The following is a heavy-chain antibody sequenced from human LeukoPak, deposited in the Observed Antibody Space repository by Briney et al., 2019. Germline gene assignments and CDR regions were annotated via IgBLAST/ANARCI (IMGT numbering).Heavy chain of an antibody. J-gene: IGHJ4*02. D-gene: IGHD3-22*01. CDR2: INHSGST. CDR3: AGRDSSGWSY. Sequence: SETLSLTCAVYGGSFSGYYWSWIRQPPGKGLEWIGEINHSGSTNYNPSLKSRVTISVDTSKNQFSLKLSSVTAADTAVYYCAGRDSSGWSYWGQGTLVTVSS. V-gene: IGHV4-34*01. CDR1: GGSFSGYY.